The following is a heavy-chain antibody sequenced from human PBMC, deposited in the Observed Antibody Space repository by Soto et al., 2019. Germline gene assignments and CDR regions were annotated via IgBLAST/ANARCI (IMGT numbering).Heavy chain of an antibody. Sequence: SQTLSLTCAISGDSVSSISASWNWIRQSPSKGLEWLGRTYYRSKWYNVYAVSVKSRITVNPDTSKNHISLHLNSVTSEDTAVYYCAREGANAFDIWGQGTMVTVS. CDR2: TYYRSKWYN. D-gene: IGHD1-26*01. CDR1: GDSVSSISAS. J-gene: IGHJ3*02. V-gene: IGHV6-1*01. CDR3: AREGANAFDI.